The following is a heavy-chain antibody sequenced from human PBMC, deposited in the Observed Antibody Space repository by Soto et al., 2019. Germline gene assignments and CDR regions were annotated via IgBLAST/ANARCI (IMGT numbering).Heavy chain of an antibody. D-gene: IGHD3-3*02. CDR3: TKERLAGGLDY. V-gene: IGHV1-18*01. Sequence: ASVKVSCKASGYTFTSYGISWVRQAPGQGLEWMGWISAYNGNTNYAQKLQGRVTMTTDTSTSTAYMELRSLRSDDTALYYCTKERLAGGLDYWGRGTLVTVS. CDR2: ISAYNGNT. CDR1: GYTFTSYG. J-gene: IGHJ4*02.